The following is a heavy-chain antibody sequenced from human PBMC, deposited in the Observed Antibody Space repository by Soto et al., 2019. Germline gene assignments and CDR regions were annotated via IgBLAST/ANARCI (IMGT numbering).Heavy chain of an antibody. Sequence: SETLSLTCTVSGGSITSHHYYWGWIRQPPGKGLEWIGSMFYGVSTYYNPSLKSRVTVSVDTSKNQFSLNLRSVTAADTAVYYCARLPSRHLVDYWGQGTLVTVSS. CDR3: ARLPSRHLVDY. J-gene: IGHJ4*02. CDR1: GGSITSHHYY. V-gene: IGHV4-39*01. CDR2: MFYGVST. D-gene: IGHD3-3*02.